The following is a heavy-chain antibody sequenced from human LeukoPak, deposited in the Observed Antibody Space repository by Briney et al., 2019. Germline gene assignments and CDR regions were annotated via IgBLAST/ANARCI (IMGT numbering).Heavy chain of an antibody. J-gene: IGHJ4*02. CDR1: GGSISSGSYY. D-gene: IGHD3-3*01. Sequence: SETLSLTCTVSGGSISSGSYYWSWIRQPAGKGLEWIGRIYTSGSTNYNPSLKSRVTISVDTSKDQFSLKLSSVTAADTAVYYCARDDGDFWSGYSNNWGQGTLVTVSS. CDR3: ARDDGDFWSGYSNN. V-gene: IGHV4-61*02. CDR2: IYTSGST.